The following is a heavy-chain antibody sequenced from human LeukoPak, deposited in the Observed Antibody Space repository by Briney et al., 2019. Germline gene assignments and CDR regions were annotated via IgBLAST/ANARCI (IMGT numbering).Heavy chain of an antibody. CDR3: ARWGDYYGSGSYYWS. Sequence: PSETLSLTCTVSGGSISSSSYYWGWIRQPPGKGLEWIGSIYYSGNTYYNPSLKSRVTISVDTSKNQFSLKLSSVTAADTAVYYCARWGDYYGSGSYYWSWGQGTLVTVSS. D-gene: IGHD3-10*01. J-gene: IGHJ4*02. CDR2: IYYSGNT. CDR1: GGSISSSSYY. V-gene: IGHV4-39*07.